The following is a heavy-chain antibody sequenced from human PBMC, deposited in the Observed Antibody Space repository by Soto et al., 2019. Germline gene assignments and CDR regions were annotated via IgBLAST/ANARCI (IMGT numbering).Heavy chain of an antibody. CDR3: ARGRYSSSANWSDP. J-gene: IGHJ5*02. CDR2: IYYSGST. Sequence: QVQLQESGPGLVKPSQTLSLTCTVSGGSISSGGYYWSWIRQHPVQGMEWIGYIYYSGSTYYNPSPKSRVTKSIDTSKNQFSLKLSSVTAADTAVYYCARGRYSSSANWSDPWGLGTLVTVSS. D-gene: IGHD6-6*01. CDR1: GGSISSGGYY. V-gene: IGHV4-31*03.